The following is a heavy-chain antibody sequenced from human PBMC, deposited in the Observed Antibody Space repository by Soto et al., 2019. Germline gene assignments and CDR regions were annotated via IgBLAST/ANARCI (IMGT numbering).Heavy chain of an antibody. CDR3: ARGRGWRDY. J-gene: IGHJ4*02. CDR1: GYPFPNYD. V-gene: IGHV1-8*01. CDR2: MDPKSGNT. Sequence: QVQLVQSGAEVKKPGASVKVSCKASGYPFPNYDLNWVRQAPGQGLEWMGWMDPKSGNTDYAQKFQGRVTITRNTSISTADLEVSSLSSEDTAVYFCARGRGWRDYWGQGTLVTVSS. D-gene: IGHD2-15*01.